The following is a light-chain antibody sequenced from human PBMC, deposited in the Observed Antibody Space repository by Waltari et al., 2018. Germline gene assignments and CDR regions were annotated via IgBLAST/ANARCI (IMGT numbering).Light chain of an antibody. V-gene: IGLV2-8*01. CDR1: SSDVGGYHH. CDR2: EVS. CDR3: SSYAGSNNLGV. J-gene: IGLJ2*01. Sequence: QSALTQPPSASGSPGQSVTIPCTGTSSDVGGYHHVPWYQQHPGKAPKLMIYEVSKRPSGVPGRFSGSKSGNTASLTVSGLQAEDEADYYCSSYAGSNNLGVFGGGTKLTVL.